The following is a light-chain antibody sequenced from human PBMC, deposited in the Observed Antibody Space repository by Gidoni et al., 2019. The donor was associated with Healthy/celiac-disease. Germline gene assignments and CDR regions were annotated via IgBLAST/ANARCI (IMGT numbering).Light chain of an antibody. CDR3: CSYAGSYTWV. CDR2: DVS. Sequence: QSALTQPRYVSGPPGQSVTISCTGTSSDVGGYNYVSCYQQHPGKAPKLLIYDVSKRPSGVPDRFSGSKSGNTASLTISGLQAEDEADYYCCSYAGSYTWVFGGGTKLTVL. V-gene: IGLV2-11*01. J-gene: IGLJ3*02. CDR1: SSDVGGYNY.